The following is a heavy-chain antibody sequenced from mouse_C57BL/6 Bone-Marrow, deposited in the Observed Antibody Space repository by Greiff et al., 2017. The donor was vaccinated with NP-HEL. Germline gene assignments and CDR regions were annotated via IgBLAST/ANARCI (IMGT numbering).Heavy chain of an antibody. CDR1: GYTFTSYT. J-gene: IGHJ2*01. V-gene: IGHV1-4*01. D-gene: IGHD1-1*01. CDR2: INPSSGYT. CDR3: ARRDYYGSSLYYFDY. Sequence: QVHVKQSGAELARPGASVKMSCKASGYTFTSYTMHWVKQRPGQGLEWIGYINPSSGYTKYNQKFKDKATLTADKSSSTAYMQLSSLTSEDSAVYYCARRDYYGSSLYYFDYWGQGTTLTVSS.